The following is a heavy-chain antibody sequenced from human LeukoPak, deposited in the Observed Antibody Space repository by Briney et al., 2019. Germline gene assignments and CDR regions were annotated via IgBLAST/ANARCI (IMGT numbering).Heavy chain of an antibody. J-gene: IGHJ4*02. CDR1: GGSMSSNF. CDR3: ARERGGYSYGIDH. CDR2: INTSGTT. D-gene: IGHD5-18*01. Sequence: SETLSLTCTVSGGSMSSNFWSWIRQPAGKGLEWIGRINTSGTTYYNPSLKSRVTLSIDMSKNQFPLKLSSVTAADTAVYYCARERGGYSYGIDHWGQGALVTVSS. V-gene: IGHV4-4*07.